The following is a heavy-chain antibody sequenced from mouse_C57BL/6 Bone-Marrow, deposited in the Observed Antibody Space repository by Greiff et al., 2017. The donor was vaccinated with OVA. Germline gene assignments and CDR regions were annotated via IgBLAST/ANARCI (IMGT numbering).Heavy chain of an antibody. CDR2: ISNLAYSI. V-gene: IGHV5-15*01. CDR1: GFTFSDYG. Sequence: EVKLVESGGGLVQPGGSLKLSCAASGFTFSDYGMAWVRQAPRKGPEWVAFISNLAYSIYYADTVTGRFTIPRANAKKTLYLEMSSLRSEDTAMYYCATHYYGSSYYAMDYWGQGTSVTVSS. CDR3: ATHYYGSSYYAMDY. D-gene: IGHD1-1*01. J-gene: IGHJ4*01.